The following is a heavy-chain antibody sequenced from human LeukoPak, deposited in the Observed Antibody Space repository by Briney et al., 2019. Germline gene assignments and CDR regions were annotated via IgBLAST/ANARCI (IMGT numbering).Heavy chain of an antibody. CDR2: MNPNSGNT. CDR1: GYTFTSYD. D-gene: IGHD3-10*01. CDR3: ARVGWFGELNWFDP. Sequence: ASVKVSCKASGYTFTSYDINWVRQATGQGLEWMGWMNPNSGNTGYAQKFQGRVTITRNTSISTACMELSSLRSEDTAVYYCARVGWFGELNWFDPWGQGTLVTVSS. J-gene: IGHJ5*02. V-gene: IGHV1-8*03.